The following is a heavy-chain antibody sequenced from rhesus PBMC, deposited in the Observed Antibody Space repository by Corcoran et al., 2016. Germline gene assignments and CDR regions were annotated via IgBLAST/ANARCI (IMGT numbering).Heavy chain of an antibody. Sequence: QVQLQESGPGLVKPSETLSLTCAVSGISITTNYWTWIRQSPGKGLEWIGYISGTSGSTRYNPSLKSRVTISKDTSENQFSLRLNSATAADTAVYYCSRDAVSLDVWGRGLLVTVSS. CDR2: ISGTSGST. J-gene: IGHJ5-2*02. CDR3: SRDAVSLDV. V-gene: IGHV4-147*01. D-gene: IGHD5-24*01. CDR1: GISITTNY.